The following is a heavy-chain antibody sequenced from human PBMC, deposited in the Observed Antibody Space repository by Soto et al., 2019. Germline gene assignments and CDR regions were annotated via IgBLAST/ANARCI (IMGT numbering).Heavy chain of an antibody. CDR3: TTAVAAAGPDDY. Sequence: GGSLRLSCAASGFTFTNAWMNWVRQAPGKGLEWVGRVKSKPDGGTTDYAAPVKGRFTISRDDSKNTVYLQMNSLKTEATAFHYSTTAVAAAGPDDYWGQGTLVTVSS. CDR2: VKSKPDGGTT. J-gene: IGHJ4*02. D-gene: IGHD6-13*01. V-gene: IGHV3-15*01. CDR1: GFTFTNAW.